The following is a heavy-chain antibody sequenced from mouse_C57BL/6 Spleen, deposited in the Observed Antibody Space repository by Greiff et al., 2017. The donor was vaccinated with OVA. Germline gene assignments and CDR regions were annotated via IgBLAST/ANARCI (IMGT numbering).Heavy chain of an antibody. CDR3: ARELLRWYFDV. V-gene: IGHV1-69*01. D-gene: IGHD2-1*01. CDR2: IDPSDSYT. CDR1: GYTFTSYW. J-gene: IGHJ1*03. Sequence: QVQLKQPGAELVMPGASVKLSCKASGYTFTSYWMHWVKQRPGQGLEWIGEIDPSDSYTNYNQKFKGKSTLTVDKSSSTAYMQLSSLTSEDSAVYYCARELLRWYFDVWGTGTTVTVSS.